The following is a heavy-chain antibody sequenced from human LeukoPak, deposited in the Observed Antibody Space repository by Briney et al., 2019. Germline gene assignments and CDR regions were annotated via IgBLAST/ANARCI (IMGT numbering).Heavy chain of an antibody. V-gene: IGHV5-51*01. J-gene: IGHJ4*02. CDR1: GYNFNSYW. CDR3: ASRPFETTVVPWDFY. D-gene: IGHD4-17*01. Sequence: GESLKISCKGSGYNFNSYWIGWVRQMPGTGLEWMGIIYPGDSDTRYSPSFQGQVTISADKSISTAYLQWSSLTASDTAMYYCASRPFETTVVPWDFYWGQGTQVTVSS. CDR2: IYPGDSDT.